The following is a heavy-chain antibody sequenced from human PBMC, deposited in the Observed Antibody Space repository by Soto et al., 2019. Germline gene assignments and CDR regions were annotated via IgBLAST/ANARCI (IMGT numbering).Heavy chain of an antibody. CDR3: ARAGYSRPNDAFDI. J-gene: IGHJ3*02. CDR1: GFTFSSYW. D-gene: IGHD6-13*01. V-gene: IGHV3-7*04. CDR2: IKQDGSEK. Sequence: EVQLVESGGGLVQPGGSLRLSCAASGFTFSSYWMSWVRQAPGKGLEWVANIKQDGSEKYYVDSVKGRFTISRDNAKNSLYLQRNSLRAEDTAVYYCARAGYSRPNDAFDIWGQGTMVTVSS.